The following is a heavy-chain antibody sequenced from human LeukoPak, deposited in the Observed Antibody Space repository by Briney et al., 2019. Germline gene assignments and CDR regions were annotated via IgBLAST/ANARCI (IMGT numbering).Heavy chain of an antibody. CDR3: ARDSMVRGVFTYDY. D-gene: IGHD3-10*01. CDR2: ISSRGSTT. CDR1: GFIFSDYY. Sequence: GGSLRLSCAASGFIFSDYYMSWIRQAPGKGLEWVSYISSRGSTTYYADSVKGRFTISRDNAKNSLYLQMNSLRAEDTAVYYCARDSMVRGVFTYDYWGQGTLVTVSS. V-gene: IGHV3-11*01. J-gene: IGHJ4*02.